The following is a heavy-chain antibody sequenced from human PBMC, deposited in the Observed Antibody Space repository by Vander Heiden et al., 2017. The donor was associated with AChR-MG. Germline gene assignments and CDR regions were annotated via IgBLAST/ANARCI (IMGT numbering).Heavy chain of an antibody. Sequence: EVQLVESGGGLVQPGGSLSLSCAASGFPFSSYWMHWVRQAPGKGLVWVSRINSAGSSITYADAVKGRFTISRDNTKNTLYLQMNSLRAEDTAVYYCARDRGGYNGVFDYWGQGILVSVSS. CDR2: INSAGSSI. J-gene: IGHJ4*02. CDR3: ARDRGGYNGVFDY. D-gene: IGHD1-1*01. CDR1: GFPFSSYW. V-gene: IGHV3-74*01.